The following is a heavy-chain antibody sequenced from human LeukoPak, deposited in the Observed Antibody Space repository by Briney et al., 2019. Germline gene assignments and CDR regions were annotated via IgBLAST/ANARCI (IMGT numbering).Heavy chain of an antibody. J-gene: IGHJ4*02. CDR3: ARVRMRNGYFQDY. CDR1: GFTLGDYY. Sequence: GGSLRLSCAASGFTLGDYYMSWIRQAPEKGLGWLSYIGNRGSPIYDADSVKGRFTISRDNAKNSLYLQMNSLRAEDTAVYYCARVRMRNGYFQDYWGQGTLVTVSS. D-gene: IGHD5-24*01. V-gene: IGHV3-11*04. CDR2: IGNRGSPI.